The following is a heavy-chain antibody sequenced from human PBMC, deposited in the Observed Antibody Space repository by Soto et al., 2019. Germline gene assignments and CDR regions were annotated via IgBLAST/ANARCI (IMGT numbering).Heavy chain of an antibody. CDR3: ARVDAVGATRPAFDI. Sequence: VKVSCKASGYTFTSYYMHWVRQAPGQGPEWMGIINPSGGSTSYAQKFQGRVTMTRDTSTSTVYMELSSLRSEDTAVYYCARVDAVGATRPAFDIWGQGTMVTVSS. CDR1: GYTFTSYY. J-gene: IGHJ3*02. V-gene: IGHV1-46*01. D-gene: IGHD1-26*01. CDR2: INPSGGST.